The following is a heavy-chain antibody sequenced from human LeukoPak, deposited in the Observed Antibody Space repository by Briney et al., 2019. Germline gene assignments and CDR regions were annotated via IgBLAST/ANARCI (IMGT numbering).Heavy chain of an antibody. CDR1: GFTFSSYG. V-gene: IGHV3-33*06. Sequence: GRSLRLSCAASGFTFSSYGMHWVRQAPVKGLEWVAVIWYDGSNKNYADSVKGRFTISRDNSKNTLYLQMNSLRAEDTAVYYCAKDLGYGDYVFDYWGQGTLVTVSS. D-gene: IGHD4-17*01. CDR3: AKDLGYGDYVFDY. CDR2: IWYDGSNK. J-gene: IGHJ4*02.